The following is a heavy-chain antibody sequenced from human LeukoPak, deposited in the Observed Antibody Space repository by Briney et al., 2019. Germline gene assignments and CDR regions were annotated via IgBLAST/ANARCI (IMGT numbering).Heavy chain of an antibody. CDR3: ARSANYDFWSSRKGAFDI. V-gene: IGHV3-7*01. Sequence: ETLSLTCTVSGGSITSYYWSWVRQAPGKGLEWVANIKQDGSEKYYVDSVKGRFTISRDNAKNPLYLQMNSLRAEDTAVYYCARSANYDFWSSRKGAFDIWGQGTMVTVSS. CDR2: IKQDGSEK. D-gene: IGHD3-3*01. CDR1: GGSITSYY. J-gene: IGHJ3*02.